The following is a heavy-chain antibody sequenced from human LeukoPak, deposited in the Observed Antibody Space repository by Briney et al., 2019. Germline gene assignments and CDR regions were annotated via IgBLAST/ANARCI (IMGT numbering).Heavy chain of an antibody. CDR3: ASNIWFGAARSYYYMDV. CDR1: GYSISSGYY. V-gene: IGHV4-38-2*02. Sequence: SETLSLTCTVSGYSISSGYYWGWIRQPPGKGLEWIGSIYHSGSTYYNPSLKSRVTISVDTSKNQFSLKLSSVTAADTAVYYCASNIWFGAARSYYYMDVWGKGTTVTISS. J-gene: IGHJ6*03. CDR2: IYHSGST. D-gene: IGHD3-10*01.